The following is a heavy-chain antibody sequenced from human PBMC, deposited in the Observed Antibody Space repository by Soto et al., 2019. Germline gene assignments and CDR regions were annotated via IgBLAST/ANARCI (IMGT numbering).Heavy chain of an antibody. D-gene: IGHD2-2*01. CDR3: ARPMLPAGMGQPFDI. CDR1: GFTFSSYG. CDR2: ISYDGSNK. V-gene: IGHV3-30*03. Sequence: GGSLRLSCAASGFTFSSYGMYWVRQAPGKGLEWVAVISYDGSNKQYEDSVKGRFTISRDNSKNTLSLQINSLTTEDTALYYCARPMLPAGMGQPFDIWGQGTMVTVSS. J-gene: IGHJ3*02.